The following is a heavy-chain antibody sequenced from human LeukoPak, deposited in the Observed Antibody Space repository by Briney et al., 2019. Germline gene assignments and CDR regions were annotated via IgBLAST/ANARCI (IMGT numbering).Heavy chain of an antibody. Sequence: TSETLSLTCSVSRGSISSYYWSWIRQPPGKGLEWIGYISYSGNTNYNPSLKSRVTISVDTSKNQFSLKLSSVTAADTAVYYCATRSTGVAATFDSWGQGALVTVSS. CDR1: RGSISSYY. D-gene: IGHD2-15*01. CDR3: ATRSTGVAATFDS. V-gene: IGHV4-59*01. CDR2: ISYSGNT. J-gene: IGHJ4*02.